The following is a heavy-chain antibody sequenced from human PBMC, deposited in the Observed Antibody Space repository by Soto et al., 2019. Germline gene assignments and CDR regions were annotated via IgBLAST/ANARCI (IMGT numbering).Heavy chain of an antibody. J-gene: IGHJ2*01. V-gene: IGHV4-30-4*01. Sequence: QVQLQESGPGLVKSSQTVSLTCTVSGGSINSGDYWWSWIRQPPGKGLEWIGYLYYSGLHNYNPSFKRRRTISVDTSKNKFSLHLDSVTAADTAVYYCARDEGVQRVTLRTFGLWGRGTLVTVSS. CDR1: GGSINSGDYW. CDR2: LYYSGLH. CDR3: ARDEGVQRVTLRTFGL. D-gene: IGHD3-10*01.